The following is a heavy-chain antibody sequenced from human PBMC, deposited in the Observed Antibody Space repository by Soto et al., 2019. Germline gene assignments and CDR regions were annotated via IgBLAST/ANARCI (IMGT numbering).Heavy chain of an antibody. CDR1: GFIFSDYS. CDR2: ISPAGSNQ. D-gene: IGHD1-26*01. J-gene: IGHJ1*01. CDR3: ARENSGISHRLFQD. Sequence: GGSLRLSCVASGFIFSDYSIHWARQAPCKGLEWVALISPAGSNQYYADSAKGRFTISRDNSKNTLYLQMNSLRPEDTGLYYCARENSGISHRLFQDWGRGNLVTVCS. V-gene: IGHV3-30-3*01.